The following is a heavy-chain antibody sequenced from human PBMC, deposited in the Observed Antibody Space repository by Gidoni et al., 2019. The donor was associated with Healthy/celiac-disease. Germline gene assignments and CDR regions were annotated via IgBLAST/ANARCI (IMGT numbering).Heavy chain of an antibody. Sequence: EVQLVESGGGLVQPGGALRLSCAASGFTFSSNEMNWVRQAPGKGLECVSYISSSGRTLFYAASVKGRFPISIDNAMNSLYLQTNSLRAEDTAVYYCASSGARYFDWLRFAYWGQGTLVTVSS. CDR3: ASSGARYFDWLRFAY. D-gene: IGHD3-9*01. J-gene: IGHJ4*02. CDR2: ISSSGRTL. V-gene: IGHV3-48*03. CDR1: GFTFSSNE.